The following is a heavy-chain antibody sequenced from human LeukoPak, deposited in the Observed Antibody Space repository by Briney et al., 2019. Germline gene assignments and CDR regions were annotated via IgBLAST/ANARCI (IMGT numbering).Heavy chain of an antibody. CDR3: ARHIRRIAVGRNWFDP. CDR1: GGSISTSSTYH. D-gene: IGHD6-19*01. Sequence: SETLSLTCAVSGGSISTSSTYHWGWIRQPPGKGLEWIGSIYYTGNTYYNPSLKSRVTIFVDMSKNQFSLKLTSVTAADTALYYCARHIRRIAVGRNWFDPWGQGSLVTVSS. CDR2: IYYTGNT. V-gene: IGHV4-39*01. J-gene: IGHJ5*02.